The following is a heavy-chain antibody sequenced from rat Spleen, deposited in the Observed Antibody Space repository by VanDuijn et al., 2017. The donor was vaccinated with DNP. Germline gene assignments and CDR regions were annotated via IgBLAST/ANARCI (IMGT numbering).Heavy chain of an antibody. Sequence: EVQLVESDGGLVQPGRSLKLSCAASGFTFSNYGMAWVRQAPTKGLEWVATISYDGGSTYYGDSVKGRFTISRDNAKSTLYLQMNSLRSEDTATYYCARRYGYTYWYFDFWGPGTMVTVSS. V-gene: IGHV5-29*01. D-gene: IGHD1-9*01. CDR1: GFTFSNYG. CDR2: ISYDGGST. CDR3: ARRYGYTYWYFDF. J-gene: IGHJ1*01.